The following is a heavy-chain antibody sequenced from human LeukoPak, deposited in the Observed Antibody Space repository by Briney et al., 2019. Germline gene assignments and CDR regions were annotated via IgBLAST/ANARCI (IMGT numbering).Heavy chain of an antibody. CDR2: IKQDGSEK. V-gene: IGHV3-7*01. Sequence: GGSLRLSFAASGFTFSSYWVSWVRQAPGKGLEWVANIKQDGSEKYYVDSVKGRFTISRDNAKNSLYLQMNSLRAEDTAVYYCERASWDSYGYLDYYYNAGWGKETTVSVSS. D-gene: IGHD5-18*01. CDR3: ERASWDSYGYLDYYYNAG. CDR1: GFTFSSYW. J-gene: IGHJ6*03.